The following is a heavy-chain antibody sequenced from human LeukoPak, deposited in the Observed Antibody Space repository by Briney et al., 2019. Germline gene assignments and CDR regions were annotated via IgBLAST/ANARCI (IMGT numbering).Heavy chain of an antibody. CDR3: ARVVPAAIRGPYYYYYMDV. V-gene: IGHV4-61*02. CDR1: GGSISSGSYY. Sequence: PSETLSLTCTVSGGSISSGSYYWSWIWQPAGKGLEWIGRIYTSGSTNYNPSLKSRVTISVDTSKNQFSLKLSSVTAADTAVYYCARVVPAAIRGPYYYYYMDVWGKGTTVTVSS. J-gene: IGHJ6*03. D-gene: IGHD2-2*02. CDR2: IYTSGST.